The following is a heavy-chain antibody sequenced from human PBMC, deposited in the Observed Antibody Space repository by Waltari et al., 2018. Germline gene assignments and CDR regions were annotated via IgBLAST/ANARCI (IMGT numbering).Heavy chain of an antibody. Sequence: QVQLVQSGAEVKKPGSSVKVSCKASGGTFSSYAISWVRQAPGQGLEWMGGIIPIFGTANYAQKFQGRVTITADESTSTAYMELSSLRSEDTAMYYCAREQLGVVVAAKAIYYGMDVWGQGTTVTVSS. CDR2: IIPIFGTA. CDR3: AREQLGVVVAAKAIYYGMDV. J-gene: IGHJ6*02. D-gene: IGHD2-15*01. V-gene: IGHV1-69*01. CDR1: GGTFSSYA.